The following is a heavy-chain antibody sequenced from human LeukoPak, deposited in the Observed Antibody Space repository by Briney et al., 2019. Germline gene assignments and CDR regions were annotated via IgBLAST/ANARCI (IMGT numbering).Heavy chain of an antibody. CDR3: AKAGGSYYPGTFDI. D-gene: IGHD1-26*01. V-gene: IGHV3-53*01. CDR2: IYSGGST. J-gene: IGHJ3*02. Sequence: GGSLRLSCAASGFTVSSNYMSWVRQAPGKGLEWVSVIYSGGSTYYADSVKGRFTISRDNSKNTLYLQMNSLRAEDTAVYYCAKAGGSYYPGTFDIWGQGTMVTVSS. CDR1: GFTVSSNY.